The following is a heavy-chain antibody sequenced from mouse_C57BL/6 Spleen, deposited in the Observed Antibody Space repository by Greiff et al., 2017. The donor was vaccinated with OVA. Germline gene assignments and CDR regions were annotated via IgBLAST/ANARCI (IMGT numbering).Heavy chain of an antibody. CDR3: ARNYYGSRGGMDY. CDR2: INPGSGGT. J-gene: IGHJ4*01. CDR1: GYAFTNYL. Sequence: QVQLQQSGAELVRPGTSVKVSCKASGYAFTNYLIEWVKQRPGQGLEWIGVINPGSGGTNYNEKFKGKATLTADKSSSTAYMQLSSLTSEDSAVYFCARNYYGSRGGMDYWGQGTSVTVSS. D-gene: IGHD1-1*01. V-gene: IGHV1-54*01.